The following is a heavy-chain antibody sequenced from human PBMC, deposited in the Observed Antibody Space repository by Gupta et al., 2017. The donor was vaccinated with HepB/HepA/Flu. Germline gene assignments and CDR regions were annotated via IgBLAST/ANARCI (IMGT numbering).Heavy chain of an antibody. Sequence: QVQLVQSGGGVAQPGRSLRLSCTASGFTFSVYGMHWVRRAPGKGLEWVAVIWYDGSKQYYADYVKGRFTVSRDNTKNTLYLQMNSLRAEDTAVYYCARASGGGWGSPPEDYWGQGTLVTVSS. CDR1: GFTFSVYG. V-gene: IGHV3-33*01. CDR3: ARASGGGWGSPPEDY. CDR2: IWYDGSKQ. D-gene: IGHD3-16*01. J-gene: IGHJ4*02.